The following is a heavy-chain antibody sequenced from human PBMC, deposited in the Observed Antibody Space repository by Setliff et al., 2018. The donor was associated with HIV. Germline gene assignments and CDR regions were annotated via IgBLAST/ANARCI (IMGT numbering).Heavy chain of an antibody. CDR1: GGSISSGSYY. CDR3: ARQPPLSALQVWFGDY. Sequence: KTSETLSLTCTVSGGSISSGSYYWGWLRQPPGKGLEWIGNIYYIGNTYYNPSLNRRVTMSVDMSKNQISLNLTSLTAADTAVYYCARQPPLSALQVWFGDYWGQGILVTVSS. V-gene: IGHV4-39*01. J-gene: IGHJ4*02. CDR2: IYYIGNT. D-gene: IGHD3-10*01.